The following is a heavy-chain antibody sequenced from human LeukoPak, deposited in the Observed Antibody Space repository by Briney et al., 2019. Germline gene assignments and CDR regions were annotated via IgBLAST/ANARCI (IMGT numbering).Heavy chain of an antibody. CDR1: GGSISNYY. J-gene: IGHJ4*02. V-gene: IGHV4-59*01. Sequence: PSETLSLTCTVSGGSISNYYWTWIRQPPGKGLEWIGSIYHDGSTNYNPSLKSRVTISLDTPKNQFSLKLSSVTAADTAVYYCARDGGYGSGSALWGQGTLITVSS. CDR3: ARDGGYGSGSAL. CDR2: IYHDGST. D-gene: IGHD3-10*01.